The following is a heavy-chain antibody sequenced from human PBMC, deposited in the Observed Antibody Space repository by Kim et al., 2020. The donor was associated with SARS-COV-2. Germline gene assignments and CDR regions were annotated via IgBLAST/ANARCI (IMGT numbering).Heavy chain of an antibody. Sequence: GGSLRLSCEASGFTFTSYAMTWVRQAPGKGLEWVASIGITGGNTYYADSVKGRFTISSDNSRDTLFLHMNSLRAEDTAVYYCTKRTSGAWPFDYWGQGTLFTVSS. J-gene: IGHJ4*02. CDR1: GFTFTSYA. V-gene: IGHV3-23*01. CDR3: TKRTSGAWPFDY. CDR2: IGITGGNT. D-gene: IGHD2-2*01.